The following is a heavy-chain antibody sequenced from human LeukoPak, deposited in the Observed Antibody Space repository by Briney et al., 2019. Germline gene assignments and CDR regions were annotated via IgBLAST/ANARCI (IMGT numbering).Heavy chain of an antibody. D-gene: IGHD4-17*01. Sequence: PSETLSLTCTVSGGSISSGSYYWSWIRQPAGKGLEWIGRIYTSGSTNYNPSLKSRVTISVDTSKNQFSLKLSSVTAADTAVYYCARVALGGDYEIGWGQGTLVTVSS. J-gene: IGHJ4*02. CDR3: ARVALGGDYEIG. CDR1: GGSISSGSYY. V-gene: IGHV4-61*02. CDR2: IYTSGST.